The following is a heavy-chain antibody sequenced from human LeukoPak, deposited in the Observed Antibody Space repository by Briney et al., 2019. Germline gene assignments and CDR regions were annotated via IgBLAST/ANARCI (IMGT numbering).Heavy chain of an antibody. Sequence: PGGSLSLSCAASGFTFSSYGMSWVRQAPGKGLEWVSAISGSGTSTYYADSVKGRFTISRDNSKNTLYLQMNSLRAEDTAVYYCAKGNYDILTGYLYYFDYWGQGTLVTVSS. J-gene: IGHJ4*02. D-gene: IGHD3-9*01. V-gene: IGHV3-23*01. CDR2: ISGSGTST. CDR1: GFTFSSYG. CDR3: AKGNYDILTGYLYYFDY.